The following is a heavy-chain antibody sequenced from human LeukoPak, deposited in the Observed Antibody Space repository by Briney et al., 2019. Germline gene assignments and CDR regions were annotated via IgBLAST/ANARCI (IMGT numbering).Heavy chain of an antibody. J-gene: IGHJ4*02. D-gene: IGHD7-27*01. CDR3: VGGLGITTFDF. CDR2: ISSGSSFT. CDR1: GFTFSDYY. V-gene: IGHV3-11*03. Sequence: GGSLRLSCAASGFTFSDYYMSWIRQAPGKGLEWVSYISSGSSFTNYADSVKGRFAISRDNAKNSVYLQMNSLRAEDTAVYYCVGGLGITTFDFWGQGTQVTVSS.